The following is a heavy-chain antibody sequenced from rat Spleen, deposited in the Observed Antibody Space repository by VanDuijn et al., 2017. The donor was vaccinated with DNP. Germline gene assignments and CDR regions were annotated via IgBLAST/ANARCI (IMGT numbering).Heavy chain of an antibody. CDR2: IASGGNT. V-gene: IGHV2S12*01. J-gene: IGHJ2*01. CDR3: TSGPTVATDFDY. CDR1: GFSLTSYG. D-gene: IGHD1-3*01. Sequence: QVQLKESGPGLVQPSQTLSLTCTVSGFSLTSYGVSWVRQPPGKGLEWIAAIASGGNTFYNSVLKSRLSISRDTSKSQVFLKMNSLQTEDTAIYFCTSGPTVATDFDYWGQGVMVTVSS.